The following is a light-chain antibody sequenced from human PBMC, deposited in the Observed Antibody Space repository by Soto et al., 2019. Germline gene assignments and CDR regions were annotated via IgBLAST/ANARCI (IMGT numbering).Light chain of an antibody. CDR1: SSDVGSYNL. J-gene: IGLJ2*01. V-gene: IGLV2-23*01. CDR3: CSYAGSSTLV. CDR2: EGS. Sequence: QSALTQPASVSGSPGQSITISCTGTSSDVGSYNLVSWYQQHPGKAPKLMIYEGSKRHSGVSNRCSGSKSGNTASLTISGLQAEDEADYYCCSYAGSSTLVFGGGTQLTVL.